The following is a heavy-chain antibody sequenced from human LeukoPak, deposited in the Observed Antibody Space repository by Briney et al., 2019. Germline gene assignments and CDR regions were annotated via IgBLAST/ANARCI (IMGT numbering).Heavy chain of an antibody. CDR2: IIPIFGTA. CDR3: ASLMVNLESLYY. V-gene: IGHV1-69*06. Sequence: ASVKVSCKASGGTFSSYAISWVRQAPGQGLEWMGGIIPIFGTANYAQKFQGRVTITADKSTSTAYMELSSLRSEDTAVYYCASLMVNLESLYYWGQGTLVTVSS. D-gene: IGHD5-18*01. J-gene: IGHJ4*02. CDR1: GGTFSSYA.